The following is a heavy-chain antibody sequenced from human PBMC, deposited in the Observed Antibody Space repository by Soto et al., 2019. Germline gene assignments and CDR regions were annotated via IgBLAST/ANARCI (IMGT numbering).Heavy chain of an antibody. CDR3: AGDSASVTQVSLRD. CDR1: GVTFSTYS. CDR2: IIPIYDSP. Sequence: VQLVQSGAEVRQPGSSVRVSCKASGVTFSTYSVTWVRQAPGQGLEWMGGIIPIYDSPYYAQKFLGRVSLTADTSTNTAYMVVSRLTSEDTAVYFWAGDSASVTQVSLRDWGQAHRVLVSS. V-gene: IGHV1-69*06. J-gene: IGHJ4*02. D-gene: IGHD2-21*02.